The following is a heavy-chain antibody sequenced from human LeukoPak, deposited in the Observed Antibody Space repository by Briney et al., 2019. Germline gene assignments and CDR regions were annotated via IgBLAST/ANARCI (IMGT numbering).Heavy chain of an antibody. V-gene: IGHV1-69*04. Sequence: SVKISCKASGGTFSSYAISWVRQAPGQGLEWMGRIIPILGIANYAQKFQGRVTITTDESTSTAYMELSSLRSEDTAVYYCARRRDGYNLYFDYWGQGTLVTVSS. J-gene: IGHJ4*02. CDR2: IIPILGIA. CDR3: ARRRDGYNLYFDY. CDR1: GGTFSSYA. D-gene: IGHD5-24*01.